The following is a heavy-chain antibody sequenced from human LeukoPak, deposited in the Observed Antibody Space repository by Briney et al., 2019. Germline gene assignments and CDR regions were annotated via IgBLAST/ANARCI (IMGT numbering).Heavy chain of an antibody. CDR1: GGTFSSYA. Sequence: GASVTVSCKASGGTFSSYAISWVRQAPGQGLEWMGGIVPIFGTANYAQKFQGRVTITADESTSTAYMELSSLRSEDTAVYYCSCIIYYGSGSYPYWGQGTLVTVSS. J-gene: IGHJ4*02. V-gene: IGHV1-69*13. D-gene: IGHD3-10*01. CDR3: SCIIYYGSGSYPY. CDR2: IVPIFGTA.